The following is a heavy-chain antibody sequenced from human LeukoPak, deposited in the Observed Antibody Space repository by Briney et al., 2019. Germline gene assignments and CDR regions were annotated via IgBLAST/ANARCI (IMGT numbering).Heavy chain of an antibody. CDR3: ARAADYYYYGMDV. J-gene: IGHJ6*02. Sequence: SETLSLTCTVSVGSVSSGSYYWRWIRQPPGKGLEWIGYINYSGSTNYNPSLKSRVTISVDTSKNQFSLKLSSVTAADTAVYYCARAADYYYYGMDVWGQGTTVTVSS. CDR1: VGSVSSGSYY. V-gene: IGHV4-61*01. CDR2: INYSGST. D-gene: IGHD6-13*01.